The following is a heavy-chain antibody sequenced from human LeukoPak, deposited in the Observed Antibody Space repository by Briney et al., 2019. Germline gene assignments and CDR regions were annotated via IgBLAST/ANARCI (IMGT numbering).Heavy chain of an antibody. Sequence: GASVKVSCKASGYTFTSYAMHWVRQAPGQRLEWMGWINAGNGNTKYSQKFQGRVTITRDTSASTAYMELSSPRSEDTAVYYCARGPLYGSGTRYYGMDVWGQGTTVTVSS. J-gene: IGHJ6*02. CDR3: ARGPLYGSGTRYYGMDV. D-gene: IGHD3-10*01. V-gene: IGHV1-3*01. CDR2: INAGNGNT. CDR1: GYTFTSYA.